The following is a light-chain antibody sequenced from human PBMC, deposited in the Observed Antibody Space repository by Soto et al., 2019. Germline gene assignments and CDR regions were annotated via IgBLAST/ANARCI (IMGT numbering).Light chain of an antibody. V-gene: IGKV1-5*03. CDR1: QSVSNW. CDR2: KAS. Sequence: DIQMTQSPSTLSAFVGDRVTITCRASQSVSNWLAWYQQKPGKAPRLLISKASTLESGVPSRFSGSGSGTEFTLRISSLQPEDFATYYCQQYRSASTFGQGTKLEIK. CDR3: QQYRSAST. J-gene: IGKJ2*02.